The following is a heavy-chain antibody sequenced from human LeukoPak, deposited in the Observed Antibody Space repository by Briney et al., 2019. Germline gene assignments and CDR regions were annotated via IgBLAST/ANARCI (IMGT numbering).Heavy chain of an antibody. CDR1: GYTFTGYY. V-gene: IGHV1-18*04. CDR3: ARGAPFHYYDSSVVY. J-gene: IGHJ4*02. CDR2: ISAYNGNT. D-gene: IGHD3-22*01. Sequence: ASVKVSCKASGYTFTGYYMHWVRQAPGQGLEWMGWISAYNGNTNYAQKLQGRVTMTTDTSTSTAYMELRSLRSDDTAVYYCARGAPFHYYDSSVVYWGQGTLVTVSS.